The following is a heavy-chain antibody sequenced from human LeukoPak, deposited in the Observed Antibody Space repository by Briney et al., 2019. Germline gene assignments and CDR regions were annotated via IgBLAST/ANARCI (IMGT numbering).Heavy chain of an antibody. CDR3: AELGITMIGGV. Sequence: GGSLRLSCAASGFTFSSDSMNWVRQAPGKGLEWVSYISTSSSYIHYADSVNGRFTISRDNAKNSLYLQMNSLRAEDTAVYYCAELGITMIGGVWGKGTTVTISS. D-gene: IGHD3-10*02. CDR1: GFTFSSDS. J-gene: IGHJ6*04. CDR2: ISTSSSYI. V-gene: IGHV3-21*01.